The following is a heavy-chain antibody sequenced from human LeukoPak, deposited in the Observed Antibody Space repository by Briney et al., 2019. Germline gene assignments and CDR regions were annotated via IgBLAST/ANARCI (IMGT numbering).Heavy chain of an antibody. J-gene: IGHJ4*02. V-gene: IGHV3-7*01. CDR1: GFTFSSYW. D-gene: IGHD2-2*01. CDR3: ANERDYCSSTSCYPYFDY. Sequence: GGSLRLSCAASGFTFSSYWMSWVRQAPGKGLEWVANIKQDGSEKYYVDSVKGRFTISRDNAKNSLYLQMNSLRAEDTAVYYCANERDYCSSTSCYPYFDYWGQGTLVTVSS. CDR2: IKQDGSEK.